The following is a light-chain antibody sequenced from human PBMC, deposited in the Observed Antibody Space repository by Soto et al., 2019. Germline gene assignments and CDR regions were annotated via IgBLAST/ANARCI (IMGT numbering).Light chain of an antibody. CDR2: DAS. CDR3: QHYGGSSKT. J-gene: IGKJ1*01. Sequence: EIVMTQSPATLSVSPGARATLSCRASQSVSGNLAWYHQKVGQAPRLLIFDASNRATGIPDRISGSGSGTDFTLTISRLEPEDFAVYYCQHYGGSSKTFGQGTKVDI. V-gene: IGKV3-20*01. CDR1: QSVSGN.